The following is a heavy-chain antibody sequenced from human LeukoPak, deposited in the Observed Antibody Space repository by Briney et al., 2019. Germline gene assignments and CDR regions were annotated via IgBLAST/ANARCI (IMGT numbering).Heavy chain of an antibody. D-gene: IGHD3-22*01. CDR3: AREYYDSSGYPREHAFDI. J-gene: IGHJ3*02. CDR2: INPNSGGT. CDR1: GGTFSSYA. V-gene: IGHV1-2*04. Sequence: ASVKVSCKASGGTFSSYAISWVRQAPGQGLEWMGWINPNSGGTNYAQKFQGWVTMTRDTSISTAYMELSRLRSDDTAVYYCAREYYDSSGYPREHAFDIWGQGTMVTVSS.